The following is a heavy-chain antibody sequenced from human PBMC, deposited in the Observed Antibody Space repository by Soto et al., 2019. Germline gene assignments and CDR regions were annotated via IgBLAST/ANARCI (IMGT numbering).Heavy chain of an antibody. Sequence: EVQLVESGGGLVKPGGSLRLSCAASGFTFSNAWMSWVRQAPGKGLEWVGRIKSKTDGGTTDYAAPVKGRFTISRDNSKNTLYLQLNSLRREDTAVYFCARVREPQGFRYYPYHGMDVWGPGTTVTVSS. J-gene: IGHJ6*02. D-gene: IGHD1-26*01. V-gene: IGHV3-15*01. CDR3: ARVREPQGFRYYPYHGMDV. CDR1: GFTFSNAW. CDR2: IKSKTDGGTT.